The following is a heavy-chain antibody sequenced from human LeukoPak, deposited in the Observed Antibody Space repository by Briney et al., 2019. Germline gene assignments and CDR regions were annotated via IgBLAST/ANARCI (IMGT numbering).Heavy chain of an antibody. CDR1: GYSFPNYW. CDR2: IYPDDSDT. V-gene: IGHV5-51*01. J-gene: IGHJ4*02. Sequence: KPGESLKISCKGSGYSFPNYWIGWVRQMPGKGLEWMGIIYPDDSDTRQSPPFRGQVTMSVDKSISTAHLQWSSLEASDSATYYCARLAKARRDGYNFGFDSWGQGTLVTVSS. CDR3: ARLAKARRDGYNFGFDS. D-gene: IGHD5-24*01.